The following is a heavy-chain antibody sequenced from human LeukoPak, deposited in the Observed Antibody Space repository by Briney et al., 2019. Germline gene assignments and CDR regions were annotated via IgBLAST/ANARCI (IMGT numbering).Heavy chain of an antibody. Sequence: GASVKVSCKASGYTFTGYYMHWVRQAPGQGLEWMGWINPNSGGTNYAQKFQGRDTMTRDTSISTAYMELSRLRSDDTAVYYCARDYYGSGSPPTNWFDPWGQGTLVTVSS. CDR2: INPNSGGT. V-gene: IGHV1-2*02. J-gene: IGHJ5*02. D-gene: IGHD3-10*01. CDR1: GYTFTGYY. CDR3: ARDYYGSGSPPTNWFDP.